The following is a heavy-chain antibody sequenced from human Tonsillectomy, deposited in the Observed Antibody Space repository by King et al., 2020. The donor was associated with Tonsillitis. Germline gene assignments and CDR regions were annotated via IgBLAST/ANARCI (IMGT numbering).Heavy chain of an antibody. J-gene: IGHJ4*02. CDR1: GFTFSNYW. V-gene: IGHV3-7*01. CDR3: ASGRGWLIEY. Sequence: VQLVESGGTWVQPGGSLRLSCAASGFTFSNYWMNWVRQAPGKGLEWVANVKQDGSEENYVDSVRGRFTISRDNAKNSLYLQMNSLRGEDTAVYYCASGRGWLIEYWGQGTLVTVSS. CDR2: VKQDGSEE. D-gene: IGHD6-19*01.